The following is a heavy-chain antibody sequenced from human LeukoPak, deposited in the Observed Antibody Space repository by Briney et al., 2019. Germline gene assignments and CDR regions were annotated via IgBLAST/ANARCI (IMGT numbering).Heavy chain of an antibody. D-gene: IGHD5-18*01. CDR2: ISYDGSNK. CDR3: AKAYTRGTAMVDY. CDR1: GFTFSSYG. J-gene: IGHJ4*02. V-gene: IGHV3-30*18. Sequence: PGGSLRLSCAASGFTFSSYGMHWVRQAPGKGLEWVAVISYDGSNKYYADSVKGRFTISRDNSKNTLYLQMNSLRAEDTAVYYCAKAYTRGTAMVDYWGQGTLVTVSS.